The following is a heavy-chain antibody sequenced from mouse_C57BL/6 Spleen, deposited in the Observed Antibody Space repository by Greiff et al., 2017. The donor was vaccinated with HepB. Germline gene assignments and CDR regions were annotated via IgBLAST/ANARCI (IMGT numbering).Heavy chain of an antibody. CDR1: GYTFTDYY. CDR3: VLITTVVAGY. V-gene: IGHV1-26*01. D-gene: IGHD1-1*01. Sequence: VQLQQSGPELVKPGASVKISCKASGYTFTDYYMNWVKQSHGKSLEWIGDINPNNGGTSYNQKFKGKATLTVDKSSSTAYMELRSLTSEDSAVYYCVLITTVVAGYWGQGTTLTVSS. J-gene: IGHJ2*01. CDR2: INPNNGGT.